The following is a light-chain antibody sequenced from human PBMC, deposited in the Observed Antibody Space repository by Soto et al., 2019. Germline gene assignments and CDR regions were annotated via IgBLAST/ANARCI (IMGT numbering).Light chain of an antibody. J-gene: IGLJ1*01. Sequence: QSALTQPASVSGSPGQSITISCTGTSSDIGRYNYVSWFQQHPGKVPKLVIFEVNYRPSGVSDRFSGSKSGNPASLTITGLQAEEEDDYYSTSCITANTRCVFGSGTKVTVL. CDR3: TSCITANTRCV. CDR2: EVN. CDR1: SSDIGRYNY. V-gene: IGLV2-14*01.